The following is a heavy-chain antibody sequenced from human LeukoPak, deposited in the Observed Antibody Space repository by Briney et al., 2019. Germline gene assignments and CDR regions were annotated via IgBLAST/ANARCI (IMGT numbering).Heavy chain of an antibody. J-gene: IGHJ4*02. CDR3: ARDSHYYDSSGYLDY. CDR2: ISSSGSTI. CDR1: GFTFSDYY. Sequence: GGSLRLSCAASGFTFSDYYMSWIRQAPGKGLEWVSYISSSGSTIYYADSVKGRFTISRDNAKNSLYPQMNSLRAEDTAVYYCARDSHYYDSSGYLDYWGQGTLVTVSS. V-gene: IGHV3-11*01. D-gene: IGHD3-22*01.